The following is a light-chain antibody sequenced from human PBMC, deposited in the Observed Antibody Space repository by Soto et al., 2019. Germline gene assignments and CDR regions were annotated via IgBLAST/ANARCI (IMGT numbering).Light chain of an antibody. CDR1: QSVRSTY. CDR2: GVS. J-gene: IGKJ5*01. Sequence: EIVMTQSPVTLSVSPGERATLSCRASQSVRSTYLAWYQQKPGQAPRLLIFGVSNRAAGIPARFSGSGSGTEFTLTISSLQSEDFAVYYCQQRSNWPPVTFGQGTRLEI. CDR3: QQRSNWPPVT. V-gene: IGKV3-15*01.